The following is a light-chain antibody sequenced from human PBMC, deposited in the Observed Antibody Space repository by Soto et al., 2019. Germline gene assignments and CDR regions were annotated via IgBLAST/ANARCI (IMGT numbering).Light chain of an antibody. J-gene: IGLJ1*01. CDR1: SSDVGRYNY. CDR3: SSYAGNSRYV. V-gene: IGLV2-8*01. Sequence: QSALTQPRSVSGSPGQSVTISCTGTSSDVGRYNYISWYQQRPGKAPKLIIYEVSKRPSGVPDRLSGFKYGNTASLTVSGLQAEDEADYYCSSYAGNSRYVFGTGTKVTV. CDR2: EVS.